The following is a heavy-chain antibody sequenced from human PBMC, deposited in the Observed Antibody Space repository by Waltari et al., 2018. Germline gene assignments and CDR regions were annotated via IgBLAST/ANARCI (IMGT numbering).Heavy chain of an antibody. CDR3: ARELVWFGESTSYYYYYGMDV. Sequence: QVQLQESGPGLVKPSQTLSLTCTVSGGSISSGSSYWSWIRQPAGKGLGWIGHIYTSGSTNYNPSLKSRVTISVDTSKNQFSLKLSSVTAADTAVYYCARELVWFGESTSYYYYYGMDVWGQGTTVTVSS. V-gene: IGHV4-61*09. CDR1: GGSISSGSSY. J-gene: IGHJ6*02. CDR2: IYTSGST. D-gene: IGHD3-10*01.